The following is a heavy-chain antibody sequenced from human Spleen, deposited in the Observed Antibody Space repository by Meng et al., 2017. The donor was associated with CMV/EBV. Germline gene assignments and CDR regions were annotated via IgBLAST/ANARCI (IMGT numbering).Heavy chain of an antibody. J-gene: IGHJ6*02. CDR2: IRYDGSNK. V-gene: IGHV3-30*02. Sequence: GESLKISCAASGFTFSSYGMHWVRQAPGKGLEWVAFIRYDGSNKYYADSVKGRFTISRDNSKNTLYLQMNSLRAEDTAVYYCAKDLGMDVWGQGTTVTVSS. CDR3: AKDLGMDV. CDR1: GFTFSSYG.